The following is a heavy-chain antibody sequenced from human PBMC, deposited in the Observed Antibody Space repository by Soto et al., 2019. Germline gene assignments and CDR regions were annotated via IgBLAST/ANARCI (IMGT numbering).Heavy chain of an antibody. CDR3: ARSYSYGFGY. J-gene: IGHJ4*02. CDR2: IGTGTRTI. D-gene: IGHD5-18*01. CDR1: GFVLSSYS. V-gene: IGHV3-48*01. Sequence: EVQLVESGGGLVQPGGSLRLSCAASGFVLSSYSMSWVRQAPGKGLEWVSYIGTGTRTIYYADSVKGRFTISRDNGKNSLFLQMNSLRAEDTALYYCARSYSYGFGYWGQGTLVTVSS.